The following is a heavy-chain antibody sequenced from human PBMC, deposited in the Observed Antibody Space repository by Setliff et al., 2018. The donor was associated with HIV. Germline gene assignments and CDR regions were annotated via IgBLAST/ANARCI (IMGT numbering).Heavy chain of an antibody. J-gene: IGHJ4*02. V-gene: IGHV4-34*01. D-gene: IGHD6-19*01. Sequence: PSETLSLTCAVYGASLSGYYCSWIRQPPGKGLEWIGEISHSGSTNYSPSLKSRATISVDTSKNQFSLNLSSVTAADTAVYYCARGRAVAGSESFDYWGQGTLVTSP. CDR3: ARGRAVAGSESFDY. CDR2: ISHSGST. CDR1: GASLSGYY.